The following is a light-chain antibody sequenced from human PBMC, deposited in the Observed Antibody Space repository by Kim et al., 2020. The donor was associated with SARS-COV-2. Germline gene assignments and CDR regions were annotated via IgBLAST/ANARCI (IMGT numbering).Light chain of an antibody. CDR1: SGHSSYS. CDR2: VNSDGSH. J-gene: IGLJ3*02. Sequence: QLVLTQSPSASASLGASVKLTCTLSSGHSSYSIAWHQQQPEKGPRFLMKVNSDGSHTKGDGIPDRFSASSSGADRYLTISSLQSEDEADYYCQTWGTGPIWVFGGGTQLTVL. CDR3: QTWGTGPIWV. V-gene: IGLV4-69*01.